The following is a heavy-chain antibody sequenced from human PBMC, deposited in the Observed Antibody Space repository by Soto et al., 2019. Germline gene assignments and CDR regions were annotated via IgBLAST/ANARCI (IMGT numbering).Heavy chain of an antibody. V-gene: IGHV3-7*01. J-gene: IGHJ3*02. D-gene: IGHD3-3*01. CDR1: GFTFSSYW. CDR3: ASLNYDFWSGPIDAFDI. CDR2: IKQDGSEK. Sequence: GGSLRLSCAASGFTFSSYWMSWVRQAPGKGLEWVANIKQDGSEKYYVDSVKGRFTISRDNAKNSLYLQMNSLRAEDTAVYYCASLNYDFWSGPIDAFDIWGQGTMVTVSS.